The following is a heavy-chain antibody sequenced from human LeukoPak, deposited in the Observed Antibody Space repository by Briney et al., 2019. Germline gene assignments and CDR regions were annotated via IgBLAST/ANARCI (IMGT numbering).Heavy chain of an antibody. CDR3: AKDHTRTGYSSSWGVFDY. D-gene: IGHD6-13*01. CDR2: IYPGDSDT. J-gene: IGHJ4*02. CDR1: GYSFTSYW. V-gene: IGHV5-51*01. Sequence: GESLKISCKGSGYSFTSYWIGWVRQMPGKGLEWMGIIYPGDSDTRYSPSFQGQVTISADKSISTAYLQWSSLKASDTALYYCAKDHTRTGYSSSWGVFDYWGQGTLVTVSS.